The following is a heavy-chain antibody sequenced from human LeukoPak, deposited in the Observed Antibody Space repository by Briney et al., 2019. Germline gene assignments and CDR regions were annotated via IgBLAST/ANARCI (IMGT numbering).Heavy chain of an antibody. D-gene: IGHD3-10*01. J-gene: IGHJ4*02. V-gene: IGHV4-30-4*01. CDR3: ASVKTGPYGSGSYHIDY. Sequence: PSETLSLTCTVSGGSISSGDYYWSWIRQPPRKGLEWIGYIYYSGSTYYNPSLKSRVTISVDTSKNQFSLKLSSVTAADTAVYYCASVKTGPYGSGSYHIDYWGQGTLVTVSS. CDR2: IYYSGST. CDR1: GGSISSGDYY.